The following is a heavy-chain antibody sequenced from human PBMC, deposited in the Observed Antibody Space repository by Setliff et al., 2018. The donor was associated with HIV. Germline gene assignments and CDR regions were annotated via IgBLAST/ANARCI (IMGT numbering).Heavy chain of an antibody. J-gene: IGHJ4*02. CDR1: GYTFSDYY. CDR3: ATRLLSLSPDH. Sequence: ASVKVSCKVSGYTFSDYYIHWVQQAPGKGLEWMGRVDPEDGKTMYSRKFQGRISITADTSTDTAYMELSSPRFDDTAIYYCATRLLSLSPDHWGQGTLVTVSS. CDR2: VDPEDGKT. V-gene: IGHV1-69-2*01.